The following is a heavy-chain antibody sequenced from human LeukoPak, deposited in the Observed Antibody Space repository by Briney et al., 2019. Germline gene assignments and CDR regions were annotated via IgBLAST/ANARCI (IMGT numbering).Heavy chain of an antibody. CDR3: ARLGYCSSASCGPLDY. D-gene: IGHD2-2*01. V-gene: IGHV4-39*02. CDR1: GFPFSSYW. Sequence: NSGGSLRLSCVASGFPFSSYWMTWIRQPPGKGLEWIGNIYYSGSTYYNPSLKSRVTISVDTSKNHFSLKLNSVTAADTVLYYCARLGYCSSASCGPLDYWGQGTLVTVSS. CDR2: IYYSGST. J-gene: IGHJ4*02.